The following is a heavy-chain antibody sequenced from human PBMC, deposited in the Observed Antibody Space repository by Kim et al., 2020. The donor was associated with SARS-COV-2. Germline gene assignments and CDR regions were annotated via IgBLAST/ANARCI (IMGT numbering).Heavy chain of an antibody. Sequence: GGSLRLSCATSGFIFSAYDMNWVRRAPGKGLEWLSFITKSSTTIYYADSVRGRFTISRDNAKNSLYLQMNSLRDEDTGLYYCVRDRMGGAFDMWGQGTMV. CDR2: ITKSSTTI. CDR3: VRDRMGGAFDM. D-gene: IGHD3-16*01. J-gene: IGHJ3*02. CDR1: GFIFSAYD. V-gene: IGHV3-48*02.